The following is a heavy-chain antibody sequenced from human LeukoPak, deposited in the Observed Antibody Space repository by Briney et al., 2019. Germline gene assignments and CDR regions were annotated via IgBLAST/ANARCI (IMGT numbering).Heavy chain of an antibody. CDR1: GGTFSYA. V-gene: IGHV1-69*05. D-gene: IGHD3-9*01. CDR2: IIPIFGTA. CDR3: ARLGVGYDIQHWFDP. J-gene: IGHJ5*02. Sequence: SVKVSCKASGGTFSYAISWVRHAPGQGLEWMGGIIPIFGTADYAQQFQGRVTMTTDESRSTAYMELSSLRSDDTAVYYCARLGVGYDIQHWFDPWGQGTLVTVSS.